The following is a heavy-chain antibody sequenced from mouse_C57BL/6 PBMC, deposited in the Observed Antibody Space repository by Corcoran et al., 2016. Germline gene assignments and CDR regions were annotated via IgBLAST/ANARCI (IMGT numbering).Heavy chain of an antibody. CDR2: INTYSGVP. CDR1: WYTFTTYG. CDR3: ANLYDGYDY. Sequence: QIQLVQSGPELKKPGETVKISCKASWYTFTTYGMSWVKQAPGKGLKWMGWINTYSGVPTYADDFKGRFAFSLETSASTAYLQINNLKNEDTATYFCANLYDGYDYWGQGTTLTVSS. J-gene: IGHJ2*01. D-gene: IGHD2-3*01. V-gene: IGHV9-3*01.